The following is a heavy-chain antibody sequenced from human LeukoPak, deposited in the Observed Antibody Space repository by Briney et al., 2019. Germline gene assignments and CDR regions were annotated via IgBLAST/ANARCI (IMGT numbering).Heavy chain of an antibody. J-gene: IGHJ4*02. Sequence: GGSLRLSCAASGFTFSSYAMRWVRQAPGKGLEWVAVIWYDGSNKYYADSVKGRFTISRDNSKNTLYLQMNSLRAEDTAVYYCARDGPRYGSGSYYRYFDYWGQGTLVTVSS. CDR1: GFTFSSYA. CDR3: ARDGPRYGSGSYYRYFDY. CDR2: IWYDGSNK. V-gene: IGHV3-33*08. D-gene: IGHD3-10*01.